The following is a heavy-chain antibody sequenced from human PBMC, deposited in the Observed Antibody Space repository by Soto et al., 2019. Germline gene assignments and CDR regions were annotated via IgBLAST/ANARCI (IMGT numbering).Heavy chain of an antibody. V-gene: IGHV1-69*13. CDR3: AREGTWGPYYYGSGSYFNWFDP. CDR2: IIPIFGTA. D-gene: IGHD3-10*01. CDR1: GGTFSSYA. J-gene: IGHJ5*02. Sequence: SVKVSCKASGGTFSSYAISWVRQAPGQGLEWMGGIIPIFGTANYAQKFQGRVTITADESTSTAYMELSSLRSEDTAVYYCAREGTWGPYYYGSGSYFNWFDPWGQGTLVTVSS.